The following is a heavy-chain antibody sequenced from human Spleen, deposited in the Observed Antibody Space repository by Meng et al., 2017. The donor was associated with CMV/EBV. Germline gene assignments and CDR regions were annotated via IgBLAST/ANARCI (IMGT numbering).Heavy chain of an antibody. Sequence: SETLSLTCTVSGGSISSSSYYWGWIRQPPGKGLEWIGSIYYSGSTYYNPSLKSRVTISVDTSKNQFSLKLSSVTAADTAVYYCARGRGYNWNYVYWGQGTLVTVSS. CDR1: GGSISSSSYY. J-gene: IGHJ4*02. CDR2: IYYSGST. CDR3: ARGRGYNWNYVY. D-gene: IGHD1-7*01. V-gene: IGHV4-39*01.